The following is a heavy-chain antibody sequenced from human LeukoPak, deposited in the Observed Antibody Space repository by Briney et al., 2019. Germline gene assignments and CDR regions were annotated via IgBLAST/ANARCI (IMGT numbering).Heavy chain of an antibody. CDR2: IYSGGST. J-gene: IGHJ4*02. CDR1: GFTVSSNY. CDR3: ARVGPWGYYFDY. D-gene: IGHD1-26*01. V-gene: IGHV3-53*01. Sequence: GGSLRLSCSASGFTVSSNYMSWVRQAPGKGLEWVSVIYSGGSTYYADSVKGRFTISRDNSKNTLYLQMNSLRAEDTAVYYCARVGPWGYYFDYWGQGTLVTVSS.